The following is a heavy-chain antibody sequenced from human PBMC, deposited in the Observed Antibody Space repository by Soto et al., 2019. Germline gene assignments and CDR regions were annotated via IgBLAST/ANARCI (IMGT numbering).Heavy chain of an antibody. V-gene: IGHV4-39*01. J-gene: IGHJ4*02. CDR1: GGSISSSTYY. CDR2: MKHTGNN. CDR3: ARGNSGPRDY. Sequence: SEPLSLTCTVSGGSISSSTYYWDRIRPPPGQGLEWIGAMKHTGNNNYNPSLKSRVTMSVDTSKNQFSLKLSSVTAADTAVYYCARGNSGPRDYWGQGTLVTVSS. D-gene: IGHD6-19*01.